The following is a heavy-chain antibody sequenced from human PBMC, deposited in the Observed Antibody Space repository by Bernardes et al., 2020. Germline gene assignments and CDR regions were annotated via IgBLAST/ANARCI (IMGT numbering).Heavy chain of an antibody. J-gene: IGHJ4*02. CDR3: ARYPGYSSSWQADY. D-gene: IGHD6-13*01. CDR2: MNPNSGNT. Sequence: ASVKVSCKASGYTFTSYDINWVRQATGQGREWMGWMNPNSGNTGYAQKFQGRVTMTRNTSISTAYMELSSLRSEDTAVYYCARYPGYSSSWQADYWGQGTLVTVSS. CDR1: GYTFTSYD. V-gene: IGHV1-8*01.